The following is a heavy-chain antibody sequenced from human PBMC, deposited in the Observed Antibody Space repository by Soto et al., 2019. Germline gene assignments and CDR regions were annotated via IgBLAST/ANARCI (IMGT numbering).Heavy chain of an antibody. CDR3: ARPNAYSSSWCNYYGMGV. Sequence: GESLKISCKGSGYSFDSFWIGWVRQMPGKGLEWMGLIYPGDSETRYSPSFQGQVTISADKSTNTAYLQWSSLKASDTAMYYCARPNAYSSSWCNYYGMGVWGQGTTVTVSS. CDR1: GYSFDSFW. V-gene: IGHV5-51*01. J-gene: IGHJ6*02. D-gene: IGHD6-13*01. CDR2: IYPGDSET.